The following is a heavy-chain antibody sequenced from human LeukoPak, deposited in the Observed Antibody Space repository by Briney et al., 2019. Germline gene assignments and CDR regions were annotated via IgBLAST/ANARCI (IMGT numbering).Heavy chain of an antibody. CDR1: GYTFTSYA. J-gene: IGHJ4*02. V-gene: IGHV1-3*03. Sequence: ASVKVSCKASGYTFTSYAMHWVRQAPGQRLEWMGWINAVNGNTKYSQEFQGRVTITRDTSASTAYMELSSLRSEDMAVYYCARGYCSGGSCYWGYFDYWGQGTLVTVSS. CDR2: INAVNGNT. CDR3: ARGYCSGGSCYWGYFDY. D-gene: IGHD2-15*01.